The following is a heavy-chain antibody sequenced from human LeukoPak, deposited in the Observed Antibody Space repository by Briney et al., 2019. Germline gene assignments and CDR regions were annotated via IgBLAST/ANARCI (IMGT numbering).Heavy chain of an antibody. CDR1: GGSISSYY. CDR2: IYYSGST. CDR3: ARVNYGDDLVFDY. Sequence: SETLSLTCTVSGGSISSYYWSWIRQPPGKGLEWIGYIYYSGSTNYNPSLKSRVTISVDTSKNQFSLKLSSVTAADTAVYYCARVNYGDDLVFDYWGQGTLVTVSS. J-gene: IGHJ4*02. V-gene: IGHV4-59*01. D-gene: IGHD4-17*01.